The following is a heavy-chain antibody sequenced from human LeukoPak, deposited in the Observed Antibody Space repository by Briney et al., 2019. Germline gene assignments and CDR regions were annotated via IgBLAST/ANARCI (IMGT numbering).Heavy chain of an antibody. CDR3: AKGGSSSWDYFDY. J-gene: IGHJ4*02. V-gene: IGHV3-30*02. CDR1: GFSFSSYG. Sequence: GGSLRLSCAASGFSFSSYGMHWVRQAPGKGLEWVAFIRYDGNIKHYADSVKGRFAISRDSSKNTLHLQMNSLRPEDTAVFYCAKGGSSSWDYFDYWGQGTLVTVSS. D-gene: IGHD6-13*01. CDR2: IRYDGNIK.